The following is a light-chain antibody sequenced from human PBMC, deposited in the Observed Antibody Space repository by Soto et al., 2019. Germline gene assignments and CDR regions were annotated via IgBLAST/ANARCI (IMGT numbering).Light chain of an antibody. V-gene: IGLV2-8*01. Sequence: QSVLTQPPSASGSPGQSVTISCTGTSSDVGGYNYVSWYQQHPDKAPKLMIYEVTKRPSGVPDRFSGSKSGNTASLTVSGLQAEDEADYYCSSYAGINNLMFGGGTKLTVL. CDR2: EVT. J-gene: IGLJ3*02. CDR1: SSDVGGYNY. CDR3: SSYAGINNLM.